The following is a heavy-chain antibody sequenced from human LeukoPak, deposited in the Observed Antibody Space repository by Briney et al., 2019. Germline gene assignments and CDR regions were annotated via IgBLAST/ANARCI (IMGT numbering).Heavy chain of an antibody. CDR2: ISAYNGNT. CDR1: GYTFTRYG. Sequence: ASVKVSCKASGYTFTRYGINWVRQAPGQGLEWMGWISAYNGNTKYEQKFQGRVTMTTDTSTSTAYMELRSLRSDDTAVYYCARESHYDILTGYFSPPYWGQGTLVTVSS. J-gene: IGHJ4*02. D-gene: IGHD3-9*01. CDR3: ARESHYDILTGYFSPPY. V-gene: IGHV1-18*01.